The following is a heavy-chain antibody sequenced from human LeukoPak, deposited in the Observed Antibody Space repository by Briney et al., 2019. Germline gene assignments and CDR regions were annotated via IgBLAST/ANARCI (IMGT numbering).Heavy chain of an antibody. Sequence: PSETLSLTCTVSGGSISSYYWSWIRQSRGEGLEWIGYIHYRGSTNYNPSLKSRVTISVDTSKNQFSLTLSSLTAADTAVYYCARSVLGYSYGLHIDYWGQGTLVTVSS. CDR1: GGSISSYY. CDR2: IHYRGST. CDR3: ARSVLGYSYGLHIDY. J-gene: IGHJ4*02. D-gene: IGHD5-18*01. V-gene: IGHV4-59*01.